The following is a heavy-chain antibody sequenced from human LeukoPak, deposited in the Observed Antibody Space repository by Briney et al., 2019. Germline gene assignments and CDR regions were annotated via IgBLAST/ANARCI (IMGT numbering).Heavy chain of an antibody. CDR3: ASGQTVMPPRGYYMDV. Sequence: ASVKVSCKASGNTFNSYGITWVRQVPGQGLEWMGWISAYSGNTKYAQMLQGRVTMTTDTSTGTAYMELRSLRSDDTAVYYCASGQTVMPPRGYYMDVWGKGTTVTVSS. CDR2: ISAYSGNT. J-gene: IGHJ6*03. CDR1: GNTFNSYG. D-gene: IGHD4-17*01. V-gene: IGHV1-18*01.